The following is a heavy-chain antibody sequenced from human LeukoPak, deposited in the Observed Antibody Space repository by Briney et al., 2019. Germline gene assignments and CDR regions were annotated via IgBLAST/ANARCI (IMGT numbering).Heavy chain of an antibody. V-gene: IGHV4-59*01. CDR1: GGSIKSYY. D-gene: IGHD3-10*01. Sequence: SETLSLTCTVSGGSIKSYYWSWIRQPPGKRLEWIAYIYYSGSTNHNPSLKSRVTISVDTSKNQFSLKLISVSPADTAVYYCARHYRNFGVYFDYWGQGTLVTVSS. CDR3: ARHYRNFGVYFDY. CDR2: IYYSGST. J-gene: IGHJ4*02.